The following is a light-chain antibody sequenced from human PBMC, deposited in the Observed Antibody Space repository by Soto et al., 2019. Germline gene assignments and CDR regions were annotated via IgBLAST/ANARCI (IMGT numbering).Light chain of an antibody. CDR2: DAS. J-gene: IGKJ2*01. Sequence: EIVLTQSPATLSLSPGERATISCRASQSVSGFLAWYQQKPGQPPRLLIYDASNRATGIPARFSGGGSVTDFTLTISSLEPEDFAVYYCQQRSNWLYAFGQGTKVEI. CDR1: QSVSGF. V-gene: IGKV3-11*01. CDR3: QQRSNWLYA.